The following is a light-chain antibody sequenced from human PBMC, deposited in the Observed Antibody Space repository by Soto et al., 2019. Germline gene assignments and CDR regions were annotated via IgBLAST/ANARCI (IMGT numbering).Light chain of an antibody. J-gene: IGKJ1*01. CDR3: QQYYKLPWT. CDR2: GAS. V-gene: IGKV3-15*01. CDR1: QSVSSN. Sequence: EIVLTQSPGTLSLSPGERATLSCRASQSVSSNLAWYQQKPGRAPRLLIYGASTRATGIPARFSGSGSGTEFTLTISSLQSEDFAVYCCQQYYKLPWTFGQGTKVDIK.